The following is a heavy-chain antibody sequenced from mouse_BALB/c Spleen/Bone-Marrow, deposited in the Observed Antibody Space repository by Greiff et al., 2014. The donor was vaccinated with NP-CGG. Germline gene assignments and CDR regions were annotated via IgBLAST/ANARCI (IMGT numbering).Heavy chain of an antibody. J-gene: IGHJ2*01. D-gene: IGHD2-4*01. Sequence: EVMLVESGPGLVKPSQSLSLTCTVTGYSITRDYAWNWIRQFPGNKLEWMGYINYSGNTSYNPSLKSRISITRDTSKNQFFLQLNSVTTEDTATYYCARYDYDGVDYWGQGTTLTVSS. CDR3: ARYDYDGVDY. V-gene: IGHV3-2*02. CDR1: GYSITRDYA. CDR2: INYSGNT.